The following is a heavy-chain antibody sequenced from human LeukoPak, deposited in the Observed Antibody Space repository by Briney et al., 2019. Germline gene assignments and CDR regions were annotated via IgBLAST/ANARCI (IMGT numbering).Heavy chain of an antibody. D-gene: IGHD1-1*01. J-gene: IGHJ4*02. V-gene: IGHV4-34*01. Sequence: PSETLSLTCAVYGGSFSGYYWSWIRQPPGKGLEWIGEINHSGSTNYNPSLKSRVTISVDTSKNQFPLKLSSVTAADTAVYYCARGWTSEGEFDYWGQGTLVTVSS. CDR1: GGSFSGYY. CDR2: INHSGST. CDR3: ARGWTSEGEFDY.